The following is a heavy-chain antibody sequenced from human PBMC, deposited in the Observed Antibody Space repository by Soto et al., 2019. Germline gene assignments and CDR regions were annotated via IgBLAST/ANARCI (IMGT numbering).Heavy chain of an antibody. CDR3: ARGHPDHYYDSSGYYLEY. CDR2: INHSGNT. CDR1: GGSFSGYY. Sequence: SETLSLTCAVYGGSFSGYYWSWIRQPPGKGLEWIGEINHSGNTNYNPSLKSRVTISVDTSKNQFSLKLTSVTAADTAVYFCARGHPDHYYDSSGYYLEYWGQGTLVTVSS. V-gene: IGHV4-34*01. J-gene: IGHJ4*02. D-gene: IGHD3-22*01.